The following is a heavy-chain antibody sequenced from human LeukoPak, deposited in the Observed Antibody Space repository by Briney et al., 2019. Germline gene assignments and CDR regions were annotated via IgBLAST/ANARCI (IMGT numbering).Heavy chain of an antibody. CDR1: GGSFSGYY. J-gene: IGHJ6*03. CDR3: ARAYYDSSGLFYYNYYYMDV. CDR2: INHSGST. Sequence: SETLSLTCAVYGGSFSGYYWSWIRQPPGKGLEWIGEINHSGSTNYNPSLKSRVTISVDTSKNQFSLKLSSVTAADTAVYYCARAYYDSSGLFYYNYYYMDVWGKGTTVTVSS. V-gene: IGHV4-34*01. D-gene: IGHD3-22*01.